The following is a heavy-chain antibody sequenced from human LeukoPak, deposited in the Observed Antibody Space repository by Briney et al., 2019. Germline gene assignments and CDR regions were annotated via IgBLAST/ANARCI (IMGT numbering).Heavy chain of an antibody. CDR3: AGTPGGYFDY. V-gene: IGHV4-30-2*01. Sequence: MASQTLSLTCAVSGGSISSGGYSWSWIRQPPGKGLEWIGYIYHSGSTYYNPSLKSRVTISVDRSKNQFSLKLSSVTAADTAVYYCAGTPGGYFDYWGQGTLVTVSS. CDR1: GGSISSGGYS. J-gene: IGHJ4*02. CDR2: IYHSGST. D-gene: IGHD3-16*01.